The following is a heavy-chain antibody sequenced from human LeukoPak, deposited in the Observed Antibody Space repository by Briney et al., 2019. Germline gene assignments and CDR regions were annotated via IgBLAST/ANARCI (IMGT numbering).Heavy chain of an antibody. J-gene: IGHJ4*02. Sequence: GGSLRLSCAASGFSFSSYWMHWVRQAPGKGLVWVSRINSDGSSTTYADSVKGRFTISRDNAKNTLYLQMNSLRAEDTAVYYCARTIVGAAFDYWGQGTLVTVSS. CDR2: INSDGSST. V-gene: IGHV3-74*01. CDR3: ARTIVGAAFDY. D-gene: IGHD1-26*01. CDR1: GFSFSSYW.